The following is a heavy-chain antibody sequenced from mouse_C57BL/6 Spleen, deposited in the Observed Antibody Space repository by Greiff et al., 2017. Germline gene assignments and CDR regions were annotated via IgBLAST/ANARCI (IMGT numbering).Heavy chain of an antibody. J-gene: IGHJ2*01. Sequence: QVQLQQPGAELVKPGASVKLSCKASGYTFTQYTIHWVKQRPGQGLEWIGWFYPGSGSIKYNEKFKDKATLTAAKSSSTAYMELSRLTSEDSAVYFYARDEGWSYYFDYWGQGTTLTVSS. CDR1: GYTFTQYT. CDR2: FYPGSGSI. D-gene: IGHD2-3*01. V-gene: IGHV1-62-2*01. CDR3: ARDEGWSYYFDY.